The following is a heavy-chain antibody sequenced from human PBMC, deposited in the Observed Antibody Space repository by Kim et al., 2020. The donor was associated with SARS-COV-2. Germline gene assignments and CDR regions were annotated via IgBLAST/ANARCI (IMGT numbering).Heavy chain of an antibody. D-gene: IGHD3-22*01. V-gene: IGHV1-69*04. J-gene: IGHJ4*02. CDR2: IIPIFGIA. CDR3: AREIGLGYYYDSSGYLG. Sequence: SVKVSCKASGGTFSSYAISWVRQAPGQGLEWMGRIIPIFGIANYAQKFQGRVTITADKSTSTAYMELSSLRSEDTAVYYCAREIGLGYYYDSSGYLGWGQGTLVTVSS. CDR1: GGTFSSYA.